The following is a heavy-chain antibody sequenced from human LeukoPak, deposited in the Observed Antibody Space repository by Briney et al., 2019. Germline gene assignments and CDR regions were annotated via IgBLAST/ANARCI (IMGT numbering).Heavy chain of an antibody. CDR2: INHSGST. D-gene: IGHD3-22*01. CDR3: ARGGNRNYYDSSGYYYSPLFDY. CDR1: GGFFSGYY. J-gene: IGHJ4*02. Sequence: SETLSLTCAVYGGFFSGYYWSWIRQPPGKGLEWIGEINHSGSTNYNPSLKSRVTISVDTSKNQFSLKLSSVTAADTAVYYCARGGNRNYYDSSGYYYSPLFDYWGQGTLVTVSS. V-gene: IGHV4-34*01.